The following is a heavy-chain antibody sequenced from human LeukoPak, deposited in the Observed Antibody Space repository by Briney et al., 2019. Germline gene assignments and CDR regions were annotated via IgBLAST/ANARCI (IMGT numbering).Heavy chain of an antibody. CDR2: ISHSGRT. CDR1: GGSFSGNY. Sequence: SETLSLTCAVYGGSFSGNYWSWIRQPPGKGLEWIGEISHSGRTNYNPSLKSRVTISVDTSKNQFSLKLSSVTAADTAVYYCARSLRGEPPTGGYWGQGTLVTVSS. CDR3: ARSLRGEPPTGGY. V-gene: IGHV4-34*01. J-gene: IGHJ4*02. D-gene: IGHD3-10*01.